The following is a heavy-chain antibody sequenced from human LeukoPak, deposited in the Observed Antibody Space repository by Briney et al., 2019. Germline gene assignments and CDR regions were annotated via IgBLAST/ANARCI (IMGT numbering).Heavy chain of an antibody. CDR2: IYYSGST. Sequence: SETLSLTCTVSGGSISSYYWSWIRQPPGKGLEWIGYIYYSGSTNYNPSLKSRVTISVDTSKNQFSLKLSSVTAADTAVYYCARVGSSSWYGYYYYYYSMDVWGKGTTVTVSS. V-gene: IGHV4-59*01. D-gene: IGHD6-13*01. CDR3: ARVGSSSWYGYYYYYYSMDV. CDR1: GGSISSYY. J-gene: IGHJ6*03.